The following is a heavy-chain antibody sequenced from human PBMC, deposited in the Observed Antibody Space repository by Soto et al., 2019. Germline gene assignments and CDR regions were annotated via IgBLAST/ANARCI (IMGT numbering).Heavy chain of an antibody. D-gene: IGHD2-2*01. CDR2: IKRQTDGGTA. V-gene: IGHV3-15*07. Sequence: EVQLVESGGGLVKPGGSLRLSCAASGFTFSNTWLNWVRQAPGKGLEWVGRIKRQTDGGTADYAAPVKGRFTISRFDLTTTLYPQTRCMNIDGPATDFSSMYDFAGQLKPGFYHPLYAWGQGTMVTVSS. CDR1: GFTFSNTW. J-gene: IGHJ6*02. CDR3: SMYDFAGQLKPGFYHPLYA.